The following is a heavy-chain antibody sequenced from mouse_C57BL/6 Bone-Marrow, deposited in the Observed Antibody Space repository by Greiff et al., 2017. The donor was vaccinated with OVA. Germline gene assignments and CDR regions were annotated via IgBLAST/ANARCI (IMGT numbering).Heavy chain of an antibody. V-gene: IGHV1-63*01. D-gene: IGHD1-1*01. CDR3: ARFHYYGSSHWYFDV. CDR1: GYTFTNYW. CDR2: IYPGGGYT. J-gene: IGHJ1*03. Sequence: VQLQESGAELVRPGTSVKMSCKASGYTFTNYWIGWAKQRPGHGLEWIGDIYPGGGYTNYNEKFKGKATLTADKSSSTAYMQFSSLTSEDSAIYYCARFHYYGSSHWYFDVWGTGTTVTVSS.